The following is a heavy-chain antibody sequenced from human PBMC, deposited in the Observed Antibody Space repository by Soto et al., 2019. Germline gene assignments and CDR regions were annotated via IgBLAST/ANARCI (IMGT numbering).Heavy chain of an antibody. V-gene: IGHV3-33*01. CDR2: IWDDGSNK. CDR3: AREDAHSSGWYPFDY. D-gene: IGHD6-19*01. J-gene: IGHJ4*02. CDR1: GFTFSSYG. Sequence: QVQLVESGGGVVQPGRSLRLSCAASGFTFSSYGMHWVRQAPGKGLEWVAVIWDDGSNKYYADSVKGRFTISRDNSKNTLDLQMNSLRAEDTAVYYCAREDAHSSGWYPFDYWGQGTLVTVSS.